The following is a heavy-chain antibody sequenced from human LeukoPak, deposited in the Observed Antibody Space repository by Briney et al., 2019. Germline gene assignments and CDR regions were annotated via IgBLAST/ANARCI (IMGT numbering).Heavy chain of an antibody. Sequence: PSETLSLTCTVSGGSISSGDYYWSWIRQPPGKGLEWIGYIYYSGSTYYNPSLKSRVTISVDTSKNQFSLKLSSVTAADTAVYYCARVVGDSGPLNYYYYYMDVWGKGTTVTVSS. CDR2: IYYSGST. V-gene: IGHV4-30-4*08. CDR3: ARVVGDSGPLNYYYYYMDV. J-gene: IGHJ6*03. D-gene: IGHD1-26*01. CDR1: GGSISSGDYY.